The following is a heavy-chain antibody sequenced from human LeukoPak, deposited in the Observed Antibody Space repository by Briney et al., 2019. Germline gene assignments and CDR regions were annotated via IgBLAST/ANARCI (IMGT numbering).Heavy chain of an antibody. V-gene: IGHV1-18*01. D-gene: IGHD6-13*01. CDR1: GYTFTSYG. J-gene: IGHJ6*02. Sequence: GASVKVSCKASGYTFTSYGISWVRQAPGQGLEWMGWISAYNGNTNYAQKLQGRVTMTTDTSTSTAYMELRSLRSDDTAVYYCARVPPLYSSSPDSYYYYYYGMDVWGQGTTVTVSS. CDR2: ISAYNGNT. CDR3: ARVPPLYSSSPDSYYYYYYGMDV.